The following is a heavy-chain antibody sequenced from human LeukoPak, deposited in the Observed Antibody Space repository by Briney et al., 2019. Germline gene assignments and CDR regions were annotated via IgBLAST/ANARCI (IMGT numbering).Heavy chain of an antibody. CDR1: GGSISSGGYY. Sequence: SQTLSLTCTVSGGSISSGGYYWSWIRQHPGKGLEWIGEINHSGSTNYNPSLKSRVTISVDTSKNQFSLKLSSVTAADTAVYYCARGPRYYYDSSGYSRLYGMDVWGQGTTVTVSS. J-gene: IGHJ6*02. D-gene: IGHD3-22*01. V-gene: IGHV4-31*03. CDR2: INHSGST. CDR3: ARGPRYYYDSSGYSRLYGMDV.